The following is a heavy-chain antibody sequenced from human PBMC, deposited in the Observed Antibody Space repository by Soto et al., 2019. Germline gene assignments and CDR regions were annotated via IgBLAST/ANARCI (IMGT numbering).Heavy chain of an antibody. CDR2: IYHSGST. Sequence: SETLSLTCAVSGYSISSGYYWGWIRQPPGKGLEWIGSIYHSGSTYYNPSLKSRVTISVDTSKNQFSLKLSSVTAADTAVYYCASGVSAGAGMDVWGQGTTVTVSS. V-gene: IGHV4-38-2*01. D-gene: IGHD2-8*01. CDR1: GYSISSGYY. J-gene: IGHJ6*02. CDR3: ASGVSAGAGMDV.